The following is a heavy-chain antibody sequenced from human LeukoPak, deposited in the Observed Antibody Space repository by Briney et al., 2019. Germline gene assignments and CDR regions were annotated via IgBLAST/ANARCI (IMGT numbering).Heavy chain of an antibody. Sequence: GGSLRLSCAASGFTFSSYAMSWVRQAPGKGLEWVSAISISGGSTYYADSVKGRFTISRDNSENTLYLQMNSLRAEDTAVYYCAKGGYCSSTSCYGYFDTWGQGTPVTVSS. CDR3: AKGGYCSSTSCYGYFDT. CDR2: ISISGGST. V-gene: IGHV3-23*01. CDR1: GFTFSSYA. D-gene: IGHD2-2*01. J-gene: IGHJ4*02.